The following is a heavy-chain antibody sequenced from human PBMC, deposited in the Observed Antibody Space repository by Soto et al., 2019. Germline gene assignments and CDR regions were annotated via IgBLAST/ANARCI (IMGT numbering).Heavy chain of an antibody. D-gene: IGHD3-22*01. CDR1: GDTLSTYY. CDR2: INPRSGKT. J-gene: IGHJ4*02. V-gene: IGHV1-46*03. Sequence: VQLVQSGAEVKRPGASVKISCKASGDTLSTYYMHWARQAPGQGLEWMGIINPRSGKTNYPQKFQGRVTMTRDTSTTPFYMELSTLRSEESAMYFCARGVGDSDSRGYPFDYWGQGTLVTVSS. CDR3: ARGVGDSDSRGYPFDY.